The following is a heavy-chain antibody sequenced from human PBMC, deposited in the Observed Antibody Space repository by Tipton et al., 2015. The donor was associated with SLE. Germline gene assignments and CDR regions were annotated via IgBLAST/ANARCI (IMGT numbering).Heavy chain of an antibody. J-gene: IGHJ3*02. CDR3: ARLAGGETSAFDI. CDR1: GGSISSYY. Sequence: TLSLTCTVSGGSISSYYWSWIRQPPGKGLEWIGYIYYRGSTNYNPSLKSRVTISVDTSKNQFSLKLSSVTAADTAVYYCARLAGGETSAFDIWGQGTMVTVSS. CDR2: IYYRGST. D-gene: IGHD1/OR15-1a*01. V-gene: IGHV4-59*08.